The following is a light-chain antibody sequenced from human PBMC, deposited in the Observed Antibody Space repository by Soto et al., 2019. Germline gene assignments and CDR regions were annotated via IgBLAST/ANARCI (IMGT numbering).Light chain of an antibody. J-gene: IGKJ5*01. V-gene: IGKV3-15*01. CDR2: GAS. Sequence: EIVMTQSPATLSVSPGGRSTLSFRASQIISDTLAWYQQRPGQAPMLLIFGASVRATGVPDRFSGSGSGTDFTPTINSLQSEDFAVYYCQQYGSSLITFGQGTRLEI. CDR1: QIISDT. CDR3: QQYGSSLIT.